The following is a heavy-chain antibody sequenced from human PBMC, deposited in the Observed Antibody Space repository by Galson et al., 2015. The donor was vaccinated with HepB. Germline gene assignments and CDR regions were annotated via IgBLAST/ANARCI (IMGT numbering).Heavy chain of an antibody. CDR3: ARDPGSGPIDY. CDR1: GFTFSTYW. V-gene: IGHV3-74*01. CDR2: INSGGNSK. Sequence: SLRLSCAASGFTFSTYWMHWVRQAPGKGLVWVSRINSGGNSKSYADSVKGRFSISRDNAKNTLYLQMGSLRAEDTAVYFCARDPGSGPIDYWGQGTLVTVSS. D-gene: IGHD6-19*01. J-gene: IGHJ4*02.